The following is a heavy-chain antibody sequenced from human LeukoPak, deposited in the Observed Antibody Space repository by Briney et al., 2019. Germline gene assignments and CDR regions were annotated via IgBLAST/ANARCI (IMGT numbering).Heavy chain of an antibody. D-gene: IGHD3-22*01. CDR3: ARRYHYDNSAYYYGFNH. CDR2: INPNGGGT. V-gene: IGHV1-2*02. J-gene: IGHJ4*02. CDR1: GYTFTDYY. Sequence: ASVKVSCKAPGYTFTDYYMHWVRQAPGQGLEWMGWINPNGGGTNYAQKFQGRVTMTRDTSFNTGYMELSSLRSDDMAVYYCARRYHYDNSAYYYGFNHWGQGTLVTVSS.